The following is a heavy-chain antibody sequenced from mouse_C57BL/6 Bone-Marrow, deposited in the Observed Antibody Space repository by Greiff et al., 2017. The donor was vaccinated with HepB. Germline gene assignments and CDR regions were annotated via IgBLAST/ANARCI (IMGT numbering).Heavy chain of an antibody. J-gene: IGHJ2*01. V-gene: IGHV1-15*01. Sequence: ESGAELVRPGASVTLSCKASGYTFPDYEMHWVKQTPVHGLEWIGAIDPETGGTAYNQKFKGKAILTADKSSSTAYMEIRSLTSEDSAVYYCTRVYYYGRKDYWGQGTTLTVSS. CDR1: GYTFPDYE. D-gene: IGHD1-1*01. CDR3: TRVYYYGRKDY. CDR2: IDPETGGT.